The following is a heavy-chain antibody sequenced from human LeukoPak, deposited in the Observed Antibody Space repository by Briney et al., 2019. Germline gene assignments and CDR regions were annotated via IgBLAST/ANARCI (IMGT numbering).Heavy chain of an antibody. D-gene: IGHD6-6*01. J-gene: IGHJ4*02. CDR1: GYTFTSYG. Sequence: ASVKVSCKASGYTFTSYGISWVRQAPGQGLEWMGWINPNSGGTNYAQKFQGRVTMTRDTSISTAYMELSRLRSDDTAVYDCARDKGVGSSLIDYWGQGTLVIVSS. CDR3: ARDKGVGSSLIDY. CDR2: INPNSGGT. V-gene: IGHV1-2*02.